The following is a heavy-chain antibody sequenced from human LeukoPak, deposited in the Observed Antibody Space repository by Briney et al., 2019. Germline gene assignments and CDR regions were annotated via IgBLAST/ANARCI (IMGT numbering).Heavy chain of an antibody. V-gene: IGHV5-51*01. CDR1: GYSFTSYW. Sequence: LGESLEISFKGSGYSFTSYWIGWVRQMPGKGLEWMGIIYPGDSDTRYSPSFQGQVTISADKSISTAYLQWSSLKASDTAMYYCARHTPVSFNYADYWGQGTLVTVSS. J-gene: IGHJ4*02. CDR2: IYPGDSDT. CDR3: ARHTPVSFNYADY. D-gene: IGHD2-2*01.